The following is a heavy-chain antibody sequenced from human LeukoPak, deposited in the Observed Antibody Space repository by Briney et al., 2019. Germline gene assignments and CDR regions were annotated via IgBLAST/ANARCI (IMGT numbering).Heavy chain of an antibody. J-gene: IGHJ4*02. CDR2: IYYSGST. D-gene: IGHD3-22*01. CDR1: GGSISSGTYY. CDR3: ARSSGSGGYCFDY. V-gene: IGHV4-31*03. Sequence: SETLSLTCTVSGGSISSGTYYWSWIRQHPGKGLECIGYIYYSGSTYYTPSLRSRVTISVDTSKNQFSLKLSSVPAADTAIYYCARSSGSGGYCFDYWGQGTLVTVSS.